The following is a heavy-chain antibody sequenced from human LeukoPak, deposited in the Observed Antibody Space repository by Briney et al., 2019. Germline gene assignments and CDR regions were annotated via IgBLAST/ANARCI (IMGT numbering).Heavy chain of an antibody. CDR3: ARDPPDNWNYLFDY. Sequence: PGGSLRLSCAASGFTFSSYSMNWVRQAPGKGLEWVSSISSSSSYIYYADSVKGRLTISRDNAKNSLYLQMNSLRAEDTAVYYCARDPPDNWNYLFDYWGQGTLVTVSS. J-gene: IGHJ4*02. V-gene: IGHV3-21*01. D-gene: IGHD1-7*01. CDR1: GFTFSSYS. CDR2: ISSSSSYI.